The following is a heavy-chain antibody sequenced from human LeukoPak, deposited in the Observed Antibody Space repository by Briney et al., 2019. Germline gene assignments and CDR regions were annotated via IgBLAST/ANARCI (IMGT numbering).Heavy chain of an antibody. D-gene: IGHD5-18*01. CDR1: GGSISTYY. CDR3: ARGSQTDYRKDTAMVSDY. Sequence: SETLSLTCTVSGGSISTYYWSWIRQPPGKGLEWIGYIFYSGSTNYNPSLKSRVTISVDTSKNQFSLKLSSVTAADTAVYYCARGSQTDYRKDTAMVSDYWGQGTLVTVSS. V-gene: IGHV4-59*01. CDR2: IFYSGST. J-gene: IGHJ4*02.